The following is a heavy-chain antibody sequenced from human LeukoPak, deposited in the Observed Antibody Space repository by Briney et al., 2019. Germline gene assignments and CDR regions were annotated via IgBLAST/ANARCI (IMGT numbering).Heavy chain of an antibody. CDR2: INHSGST. D-gene: IGHD2-21*02. Sequence: PSETLSLTCAVYGGSFSGYYWSWIRQPPGKGLEWIGEINHSGSTNYNPSLKSRVTISVDTSKNQFSLKLSSVTAADTVVYYCARGGTHIVVVTAIYPGWYFDLWGRGTLVTVSS. CDR1: GGSFSGYY. J-gene: IGHJ2*01. V-gene: IGHV4-34*01. CDR3: ARGGTHIVVVTAIYPGWYFDL.